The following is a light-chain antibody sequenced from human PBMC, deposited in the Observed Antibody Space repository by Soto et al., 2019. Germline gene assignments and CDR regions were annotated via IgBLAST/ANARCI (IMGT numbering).Light chain of an antibody. V-gene: IGKV3-15*01. Sequence: ERVMTQSPATLSVSPGEGATLSCRASQSVSSNLVWYQQKPGQAPRLLIYGASTRATGIPARFSGSGSGTEFTLTISSLKSEDFAVYYCQQYNNWPPLSFGGGTKVEIK. J-gene: IGKJ4*01. CDR1: QSVSSN. CDR3: QQYNNWPPLS. CDR2: GAS.